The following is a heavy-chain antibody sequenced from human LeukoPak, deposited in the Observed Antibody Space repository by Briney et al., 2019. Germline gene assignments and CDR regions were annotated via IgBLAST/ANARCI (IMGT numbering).Heavy chain of an antibody. V-gene: IGHV1-2*02. CDR2: INPNSGGT. Sequence: ASVKVSCKASGYTFTGYYTHWVRQAPGQGLEWMGWINPNSGGTNYAQKFQGRVTMTRDTSISTAYMELSRLRSDDTAVYYCARAQEIAAAPNWFDPWGQGTLVTVSS. J-gene: IGHJ5*02. D-gene: IGHD6-13*01. CDR3: ARAQEIAAAPNWFDP. CDR1: GYTFTGYY.